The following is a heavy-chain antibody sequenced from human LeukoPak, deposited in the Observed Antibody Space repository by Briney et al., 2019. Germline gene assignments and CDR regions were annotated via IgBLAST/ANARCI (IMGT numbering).Heavy chain of an antibody. CDR1: GLTVSSNY. V-gene: IGHV3-53*01. CDR2: IYGSGST. D-gene: IGHD2-2*01. J-gene: IGHJ4*02. Sequence: GGSLTLSCDASGLTVSSNYMSWVRQAPGEGMEWVSVIYGSGSTYYADSAKARFTISRDKSKNTLYLQMNSLRAEDTPVYYCARDSPAGMRGCDYWGQGTRVSV. CDR3: ARDSPAGMRGCDY.